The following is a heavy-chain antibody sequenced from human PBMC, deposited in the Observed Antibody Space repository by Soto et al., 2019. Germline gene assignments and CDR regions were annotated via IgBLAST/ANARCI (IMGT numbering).Heavy chain of an antibody. CDR2: IKSKTDGGTT. D-gene: IGHD6-13*01. CDR1: GFTFNAAW. CDR3: TTGLAAAGTNY. Sequence: GGSLRLSCAVSGFTFNAAWMSWVRQAPGKGLEWVGRIKSKTDGGTTDFAAPVKGRFTISRDDSKNTVYLQMNSLKIEDTAVYYCTTGLAAAGTNYWGQGTLVTVSS. V-gene: IGHV3-15*01. J-gene: IGHJ4*02.